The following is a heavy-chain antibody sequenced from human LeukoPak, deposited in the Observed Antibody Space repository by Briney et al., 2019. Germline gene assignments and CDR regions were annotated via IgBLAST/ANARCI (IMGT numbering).Heavy chain of an antibody. J-gene: IGHJ3*02. CDR3: ARGYCSSTSCHRDAFDI. V-gene: IGHV1-8*03. CDR2: MNPNSGNT. Sequence: EASVKVSCKASGYTFTSYDINWVRQATGQGLEWMGWMNPNSGNTGYAQKFQGRVTITRNTSISTAYMELSSLRSEDTAVYYCARGYCSSTSCHRDAFDIWGQGTMVTVSS. D-gene: IGHD2-2*01. CDR1: GYTFTSYD.